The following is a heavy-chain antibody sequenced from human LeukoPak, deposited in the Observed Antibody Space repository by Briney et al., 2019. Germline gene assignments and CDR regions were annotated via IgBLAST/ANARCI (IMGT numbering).Heavy chain of an antibody. D-gene: IGHD3-16*01. CDR1: GGSISSSSYY. V-gene: IGHV4-39*01. CDR3: ARRTRASLGDYFDY. CDR2: IYYTGST. Sequence: SETLSLTCTVSGGSISSSSYYWGWIRQPPGKGLEWIGVIYYTGSTYYNPSLKSRVTISVDTSKNQFPLKLSSVTAADTAVYYCARRTRASLGDYFDYWGQGTLVTVSS. J-gene: IGHJ4*02.